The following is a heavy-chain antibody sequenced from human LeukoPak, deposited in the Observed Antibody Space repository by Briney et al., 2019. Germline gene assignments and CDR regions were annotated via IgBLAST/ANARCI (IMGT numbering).Heavy chain of an antibody. V-gene: IGHV3-53*01. Sequence: GGSLRLSCAASGFTFSNYWMGWVRQAPGKGLEWVSVIYSTGSTYYADSVKGRFTISRDNSKNTLYLQMNSLRAEDTAVYYCARGFDFDSWGQGTLVAVSS. CDR2: IYSTGST. CDR1: GFTFSNYW. J-gene: IGHJ4*02. CDR3: ARGFDFDS.